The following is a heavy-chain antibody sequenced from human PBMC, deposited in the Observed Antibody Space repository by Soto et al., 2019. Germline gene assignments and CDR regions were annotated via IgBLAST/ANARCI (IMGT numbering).Heavy chain of an antibody. J-gene: IGHJ6*02. Sequence: QVQLVESGGGVVQPGRSLRLSCAASGFTFSSYAMHWVRQAPGKGLEWVAVISYDGSNKYYADSVKGRFTISRDNSKNTLYLQMNSLRAEDTAVYYCARDPQLVSGLYYYGMDVWGQGTTVTVSS. CDR2: ISYDGSNK. CDR1: GFTFSSYA. D-gene: IGHD3-3*02. CDR3: ARDPQLVSGLYYYGMDV. V-gene: IGHV3-30-3*01.